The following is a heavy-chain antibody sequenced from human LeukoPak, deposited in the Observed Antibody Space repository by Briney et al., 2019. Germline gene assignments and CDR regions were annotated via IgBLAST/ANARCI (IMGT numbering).Heavy chain of an antibody. D-gene: IGHD6-13*01. J-gene: IGHJ4*02. CDR1: GFTFSSYW. CDR2: ISSSSSYI. CDR3: ASGGYSSSWYYFDY. Sequence: GGSLKLSCAASGFTFSSYWMHWVRQAPGKGLEWVSSISSSSSYIYYADSVKGRFTISGDNAKNSLYLQMNSLRAEDTAVYYCASGGYSSSWYYFDYWGQGTLVTVSS. V-gene: IGHV3-21*01.